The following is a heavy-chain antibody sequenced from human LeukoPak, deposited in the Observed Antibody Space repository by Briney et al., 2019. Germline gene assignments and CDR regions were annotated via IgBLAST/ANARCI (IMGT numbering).Heavy chain of an antibody. D-gene: IGHD2-21*01. Sequence: SVTVSCKTSGGTFSNYTITWVRQAPGQGREWMGGIIPIFGTTNYAQKFQGRVTITADESTSTAYMELSSLRSEDTAVYYCARGWQLGGDLGDAFDIWGQGTMVTVSS. V-gene: IGHV1-69*13. J-gene: IGHJ3*02. CDR1: GGTFSNYT. CDR3: ARGWQLGGDLGDAFDI. CDR2: IIPIFGTT.